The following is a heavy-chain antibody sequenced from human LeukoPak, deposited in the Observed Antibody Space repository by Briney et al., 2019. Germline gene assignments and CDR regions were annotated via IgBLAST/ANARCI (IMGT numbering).Heavy chain of an antibody. Sequence: PGGSLRLSCVISGFSFSNYWMTWVRQAPGKGLEWVASIKEDGSEKYFVDSVKGRFTISRDNAKNSLYLQMNSLRAEDTAVYCCARILWGSSASNWFDPWGQGTLVTVSS. J-gene: IGHJ5*02. CDR1: GFSFSNYW. V-gene: IGHV3-7*01. CDR2: IKEDGSEK. D-gene: IGHD3-10*01. CDR3: ARILWGSSASNWFDP.